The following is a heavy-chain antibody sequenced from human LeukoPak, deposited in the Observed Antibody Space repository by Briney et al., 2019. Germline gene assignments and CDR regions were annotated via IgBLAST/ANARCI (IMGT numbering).Heavy chain of an antibody. J-gene: IGHJ4*02. CDR1: GFTFNSYA. CDR3: AKDYEERWLQYYFDY. Sequence: GGSLRLSCAASGFTFNSYAMSWVRQAPGKGLEWVSAISGSGGSTYYADSVKGRFTISRDNSKNTLYLQMNSLRAEDTAVYYCAKDYEERWLQYYFDYWGQGTLVTVSS. V-gene: IGHV3-23*01. CDR2: ISGSGGST. D-gene: IGHD5-24*01.